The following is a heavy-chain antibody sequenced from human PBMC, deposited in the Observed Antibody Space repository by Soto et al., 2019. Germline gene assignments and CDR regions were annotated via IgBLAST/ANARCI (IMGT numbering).Heavy chain of an antibody. V-gene: IGHV3-11*06. Sequence: QVQLVESGGGLVKPGGSLRLSCAASGFSFSDSYMSWVRQAPGKGLEWVAYISGSSGYTGYADSVKGRFTISRDNGKNPLDLQKDSLGGEGKGVYYRARGWGGYGPPDVWGQGTTVTVSS. J-gene: IGHJ6*02. CDR2: ISGSSGYT. CDR1: GFSFSDSY. D-gene: IGHD3-16*01. CDR3: ARGWGGYGPPDV.